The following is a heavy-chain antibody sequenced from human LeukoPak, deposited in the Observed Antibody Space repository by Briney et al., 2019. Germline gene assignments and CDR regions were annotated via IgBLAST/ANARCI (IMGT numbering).Heavy chain of an antibody. CDR3: ARGQRPQSTSTWDTWFDP. V-gene: IGHV3-48*03. J-gene: IGHJ5*02. D-gene: IGHD2-2*01. CDR2: ISSSGNKI. Sequence: GGSLRLSCAASGFPFSSYEMNWSRQAPGKRRQGVSYISSSGNKIYYAASVKGRFNISRDKAKNSLYLQIDSLRAEDTAVYYCARGQRPQSTSTWDTWFDPWGQGTQVTVSS. CDR1: GFPFSSYE.